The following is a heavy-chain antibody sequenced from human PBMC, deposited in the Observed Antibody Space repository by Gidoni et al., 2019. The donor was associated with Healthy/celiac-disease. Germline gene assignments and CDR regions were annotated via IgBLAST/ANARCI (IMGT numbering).Heavy chain of an antibody. V-gene: IGHV4-39*07. J-gene: IGHJ5*02. D-gene: IGHD4-17*01. CDR2: IYYSGST. Sequence: QLQLQESGPGLVKPSETLSLTCTSSGGSISSSSYYWGWIRQPPGKGLEWIGSIYYSGSTYYNPSLKSRVTISVDTSKNQFSLKLSSVTAADTAVYYCARGRRDYGDYAWGQGTLVTVSA. CDR3: ARGRRDYGDYA. CDR1: GGSISSSSYY.